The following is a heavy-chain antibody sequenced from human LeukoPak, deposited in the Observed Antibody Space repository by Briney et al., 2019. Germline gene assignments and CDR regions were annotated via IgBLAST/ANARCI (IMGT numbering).Heavy chain of an antibody. V-gene: IGHV4-34*01. CDR2: INHSGST. J-gene: IGHJ4*02. D-gene: IGHD3-3*01. Sequence: SETLSLTCAVYGGSFSGYYWSWIRQPPGKGLEWIGEINHSGSTNYNPSLKSRVTISVDTSKNQFSLKLSSVTAADTAVYYCAREVIDDFWSGYYSPYFDYWGQGTLVTVSS. CDR3: AREVIDDFWSGYYSPYFDY. CDR1: GGSFSGYY.